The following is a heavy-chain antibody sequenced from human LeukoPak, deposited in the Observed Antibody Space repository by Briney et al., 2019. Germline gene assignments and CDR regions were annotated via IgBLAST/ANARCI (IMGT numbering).Heavy chain of an antibody. V-gene: IGHV4-34*01. J-gene: IGHJ6*04. CDR1: GGSFSGYY. CDR3: ARNGIVVVPAARGHYYYGMDV. D-gene: IGHD2-2*01. Sequence: SETLSLTCAVYGGSFSGYYWSRIRQPPGKGLEWIGEINHSGSTNYNPSLKSRVTISVDTSKNQFSLKLSSVTAADTAVYYCARNGIVVVPAARGHYYYGMDVWGKGTTVTVSS. CDR2: INHSGST.